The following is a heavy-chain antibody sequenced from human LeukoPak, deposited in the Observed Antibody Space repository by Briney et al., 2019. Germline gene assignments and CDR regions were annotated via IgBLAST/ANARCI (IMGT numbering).Heavy chain of an antibody. D-gene: IGHD3-16*01. J-gene: IGHJ6*02. CDR3: ARVTDYDWAYGMDV. CDR1: GYTFTDYY. V-gene: IGHV1-2*02. Sequence: ASVKVSCKASGYTFTDYYIHWVRQAPGQGLEWMGWINPNSGGTNYAQKFQGRVTMTRDTSITTAYMELSRLRSDDTAVYYCARVTDYDWAYGMDVWGQGTTVTVSS. CDR2: INPNSGGT.